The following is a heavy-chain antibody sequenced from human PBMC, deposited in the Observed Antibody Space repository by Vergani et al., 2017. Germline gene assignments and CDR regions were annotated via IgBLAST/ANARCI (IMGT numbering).Heavy chain of an antibody. CDR1: GGSFSGYY. V-gene: IGHV4-34*01. D-gene: IGHD6-6*01. CDR2: INHSGST. Sequence: QVQLQQWGAGLLKPSETLSLTCAVYGGSFSGYYWSWIRQPPGKGLEWIWEINHSGSTNYNPSLKSRVTISVDTSKNQFSLKLSSVTAADTAVYYCGIKSSSSSGAFDIWGQGTMVTVSS. CDR3: GIKSSSSSGAFDI. J-gene: IGHJ3*02.